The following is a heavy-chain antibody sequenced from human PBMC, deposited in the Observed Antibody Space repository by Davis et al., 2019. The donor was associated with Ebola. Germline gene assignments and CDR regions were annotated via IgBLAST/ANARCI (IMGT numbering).Heavy chain of an antibody. V-gene: IGHV3-23*01. CDR3: AKVPYQCWYFDL. CDR2: ISGSGGST. Sequence: GESLKISCAASGFTFSSYAMRWGRQASGKGLEWVSAISGSGGSTYYADSVKGRFTISRDNSKNTLYLQMNSLRAEDSAVNSCAKVPYQCWYFDLWGRGTLVTVSS. J-gene: IGHJ2*01. CDR1: GFTFSSYA. D-gene: IGHD3-16*01.